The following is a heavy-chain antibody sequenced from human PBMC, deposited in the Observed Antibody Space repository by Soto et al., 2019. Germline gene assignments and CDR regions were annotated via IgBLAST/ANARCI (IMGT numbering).Heavy chain of an antibody. Sequence: EVQLVESGGGLVQPGGSLGHSCAASGFTFSSYWMSWVRQAPVKGLEWVGNIKQDGSEKNYVDFMEGRFTISRDNAENSLYLQMNSLRAEDTAVYYCARIASAGRGWDVWGQGTTVVVSS. V-gene: IGHV3-7*01. CDR2: IKQDGSEK. CDR1: GFTFSSYW. J-gene: IGHJ6*02. CDR3: ARIASAGRGWDV. D-gene: IGHD6-13*01.